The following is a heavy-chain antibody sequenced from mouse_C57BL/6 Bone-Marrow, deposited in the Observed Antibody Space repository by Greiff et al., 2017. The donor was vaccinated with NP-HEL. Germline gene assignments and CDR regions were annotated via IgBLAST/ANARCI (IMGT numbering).Heavy chain of an antibody. CDR1: GYTFTSYW. CDR3: TIYYGSSGAMDY. Sequence: EVQLQQSGAELAKPGASVKMSCKTSGYTFTSYWMHWVNQRPGQGLEWIGAIYPGNSDTSYNQKFKGKAKLTAVTSASTAYMELSSLTNEDSAVYYCTIYYGSSGAMDYWGQGTSVTVSS. J-gene: IGHJ4*01. V-gene: IGHV1-5*01. CDR2: IYPGNSDT. D-gene: IGHD1-1*01.